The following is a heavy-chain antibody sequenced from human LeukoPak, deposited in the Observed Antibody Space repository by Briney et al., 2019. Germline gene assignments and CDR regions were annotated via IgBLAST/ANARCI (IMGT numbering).Heavy chain of an antibody. J-gene: IGHJ4*02. D-gene: IGHD2-2*01. CDR3: ARGATFRYCSSTSCYSGFDY. CDR1: GGSISSSSSY. CDR2: IYYSGST. V-gene: IGHV4-30-4*08. Sequence: SETLSLTCTVSGGSISSSSSYWGWIRQPPGKGLEWIGYIYYSGSTYYNPSLKSRVTISVDTSKNQFSLKLSSVTAADTAVYYCARGATFRYCSSTSCYSGFDYWGQGTLVTVSS.